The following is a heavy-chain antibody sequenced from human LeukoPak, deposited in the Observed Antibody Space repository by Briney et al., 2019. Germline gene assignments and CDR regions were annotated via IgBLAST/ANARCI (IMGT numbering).Heavy chain of an antibody. Sequence: GGSLRLSCAASGFTFSSYSMNWVRQAPGKGLEWVSYISSSSSTIYYADSVKGRFTISRDNAKNSLYLQMNSLRAEDTALYYCAKDKDWNYSEGFDYWGQGTLVTVSS. J-gene: IGHJ4*02. CDR1: GFTFSSYS. CDR3: AKDKDWNYSEGFDY. D-gene: IGHD1-7*01. CDR2: ISSSSSTI. V-gene: IGHV3-48*04.